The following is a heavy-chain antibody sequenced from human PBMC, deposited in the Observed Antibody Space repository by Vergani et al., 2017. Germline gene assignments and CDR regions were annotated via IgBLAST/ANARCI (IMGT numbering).Heavy chain of an antibody. Sequence: QVQLQESGPGLVKPSETLSLTCTVSGGSISSYYWSWIRQPPGKGLEWIGYIYYSGSTNYNPSLKSRVTISVYTSKNQFSLKLSSVTAADTAVYYCARSPVRYSSSRDSNWFDPWGQGTLVTVSS. D-gene: IGHD6-13*01. CDR3: ARSPVRYSSSRDSNWFDP. CDR1: GGSISSYY. CDR2: IYYSGST. J-gene: IGHJ5*02. V-gene: IGHV4-59*01.